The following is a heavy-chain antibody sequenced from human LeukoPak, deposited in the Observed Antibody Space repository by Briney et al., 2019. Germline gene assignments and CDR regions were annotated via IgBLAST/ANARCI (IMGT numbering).Heavy chain of an antibody. J-gene: IGHJ4*02. Sequence: GGSLRLSCVASGFTFSSYWMSWVRQAPGKGLEWVANINQGGSEKYFVDSVKGRFTISRDNAKNSLSLQMNSLRVEDTAVYYCARIDPESGYGFDYWGQGTLVTVSS. CDR3: ARIDPESGYGFDY. V-gene: IGHV3-7*01. D-gene: IGHD2-2*03. CDR1: GFTFSSYW. CDR2: INQGGSEK.